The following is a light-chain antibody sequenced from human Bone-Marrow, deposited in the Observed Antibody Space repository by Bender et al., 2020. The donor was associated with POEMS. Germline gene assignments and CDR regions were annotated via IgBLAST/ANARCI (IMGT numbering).Light chain of an antibody. CDR1: GSNIGGYP. Sequence: QSVLTQPPSVSGTPGQRVTISCSGSGSNIGGYPVNWYQQLPGTAPRLLIYTNNERPSGVPDRFSGSKSGNAASLTISGLQAEDEADYYCCLYAGSNNLLFGGGTKLTVL. V-gene: IGLV1-44*01. CDR2: TNN. J-gene: IGLJ2*01. CDR3: CLYAGSNNLL.